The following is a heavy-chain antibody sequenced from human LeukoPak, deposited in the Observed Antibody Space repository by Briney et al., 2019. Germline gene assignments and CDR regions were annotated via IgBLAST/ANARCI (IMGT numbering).Heavy chain of an antibody. J-gene: IGHJ4*02. CDR3: AKGSSGWSIDY. V-gene: IGHV3-30*02. CDR1: GFTFTSYG. D-gene: IGHD6-19*01. CDR2: MRYDGGNE. Sequence: GGSLRLSCAASGFTFTSYGMHWVRQAPGKGLEWVALMRYDGGNEYYTDSVKGRFTISRDNSKNTLYLQMNSLRAEVTAVYYCAKGSSGWSIDYWGQGTLVTVSS.